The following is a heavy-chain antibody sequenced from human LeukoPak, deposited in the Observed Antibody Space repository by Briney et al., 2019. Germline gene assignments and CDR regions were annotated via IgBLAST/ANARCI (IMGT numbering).Heavy chain of an antibody. CDR1: GFTFGDYT. Sequence: GGSLRLSCAASGFTFGDYTMHWVRQTPGKGLEWVSLISWDGADTYYADSVKGRFTISRDNAKNSLYLQMNSLRAEDTAVYYCARDRARYGLDYWGQGTLVTVSS. D-gene: IGHD5-18*01. CDR2: ISWDGADT. CDR3: ARDRARYGLDY. J-gene: IGHJ4*02. V-gene: IGHV3-43*01.